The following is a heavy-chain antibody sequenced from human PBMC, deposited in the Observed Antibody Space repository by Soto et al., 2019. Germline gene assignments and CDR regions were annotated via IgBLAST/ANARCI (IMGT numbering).Heavy chain of an antibody. CDR3: ARIVLETWAFDP. D-gene: IGHD3-3*01. CDR1: CGSISSCDYY. CDR2: IYYSGST. V-gene: IGHV4-30-4*01. Sequence: SLTCTVSCGSISSCDYYWSWIRQPPGKGLEWIGYIYYSGSTYYNPSLKSRVTISVDTSKNQFSLKLSSVTAADTAVYYCARIVLETWAFDPWGQGTLVTVSS. J-gene: IGHJ5*02.